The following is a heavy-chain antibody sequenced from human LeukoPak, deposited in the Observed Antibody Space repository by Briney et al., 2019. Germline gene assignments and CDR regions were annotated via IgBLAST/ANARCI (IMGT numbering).Heavy chain of an antibody. Sequence: VASVKISCKASGYTFTSYAISWVRQAPGQGLEWMGGIIPIFGTANYAQKFQGRVTITADESTSTAYMELSSLRSEDTAVYYCARDQTSFDLWGRGTLVTVSS. CDR3: ARDQTSFDL. CDR1: GYTFTSYA. V-gene: IGHV1-69*13. CDR2: IIPIFGTA. J-gene: IGHJ2*01.